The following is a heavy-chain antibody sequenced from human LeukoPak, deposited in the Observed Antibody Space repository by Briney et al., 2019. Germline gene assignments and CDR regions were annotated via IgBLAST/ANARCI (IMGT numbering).Heavy chain of an antibody. CDR3: ARGDYYGSRGDY. D-gene: IGHD3-10*01. Sequence: GGSLRLSCAASGFTFSSYGMHWVRQAPGKGLEWVAVIWYDGSNKYYADSVKGRFTSSRDNSKNTLYLQMNSLRAEDTAVYYCARGDYYGSRGDYWGQGTLVTVS. CDR2: IWYDGSNK. V-gene: IGHV3-33*01. J-gene: IGHJ4*02. CDR1: GFTFSSYG.